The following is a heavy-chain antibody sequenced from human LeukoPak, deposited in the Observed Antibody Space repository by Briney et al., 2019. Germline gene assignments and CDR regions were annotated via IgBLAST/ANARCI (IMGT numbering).Heavy chain of an antibody. D-gene: IGHD2/OR15-2a*01. CDR2: ISGSGGST. J-gene: IGHJ4*02. V-gene: IGHV3-23*01. CDR1: GFTFSGYA. Sequence: PGGSLRLSCAASGFTFSGYAMSWVRQAPGKGLEWVSAISGSGGSTYYADSVKGRFTISRDNSKNTLYLQMNSLRAEDTAVYYCAKSFTRAFLYFDYWGQGTLVTVSS. CDR3: AKSFTRAFLYFDY.